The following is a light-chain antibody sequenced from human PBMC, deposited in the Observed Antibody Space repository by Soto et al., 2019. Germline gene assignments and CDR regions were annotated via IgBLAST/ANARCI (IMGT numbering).Light chain of an antibody. Sequence: EIVLTQSPGTLSLSPGERATLSCRASQGVSSSYLAWYQQKPGQAPRLLIYGASTRATGIPARFSGSGSGTEFTLTISSLQSEDFAVYYCQQYNNWPPMYTFGQGTKLEIK. J-gene: IGKJ2*01. CDR2: GAS. CDR1: QGVSSSY. V-gene: IGKV3-15*01. CDR3: QQYNNWPPMYT.